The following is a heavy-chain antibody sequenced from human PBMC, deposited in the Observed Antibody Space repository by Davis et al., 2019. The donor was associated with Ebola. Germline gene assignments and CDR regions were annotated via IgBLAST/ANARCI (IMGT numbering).Heavy chain of an antibody. CDR3: VRASNSDY. CDR1: GFTFSSYN. Sequence: PGGSLRLSCAASGFTFSSYNMNWVRQAPGKGLEWVSSISSSGSHIYYADSVKGRFTMSRDNAKSSLYLQMNSLRAEDTAVYYCVRASNSDYWGQGTLVTVSS. D-gene: IGHD4-23*01. V-gene: IGHV3-21*01. CDR2: ISSSGSHI. J-gene: IGHJ4*02.